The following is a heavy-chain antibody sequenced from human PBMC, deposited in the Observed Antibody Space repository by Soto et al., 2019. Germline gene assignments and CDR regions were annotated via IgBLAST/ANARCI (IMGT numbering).Heavy chain of an antibody. CDR2: TYHSGGT. V-gene: IGHV4-30-2*01. CDR1: GDSISSGGYS. J-gene: IGHJ4*02. CDR3: ARDSLSGYYFDH. Sequence: QLQLQESGSGLVKPSQTLSLTCVVSGDSISSGGYSWNWIRQPPGKGLEWIGHTYHSGGTLYNPSLDSRVTISVDKSKNQFSLRLTSVTGADTAVYYCARDSLSGYYFDHWGQGTLVTVSS. D-gene: IGHD3-22*01.